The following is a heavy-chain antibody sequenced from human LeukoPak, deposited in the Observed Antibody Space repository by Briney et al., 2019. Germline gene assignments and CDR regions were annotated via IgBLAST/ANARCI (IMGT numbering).Heavy chain of an antibody. CDR3: ARANSFDSSGYYFDY. Sequence: GGSLRLSCTASGFTFGNYALSWFPQAPGKGLEWVAFIRSKTYRGTTEYAASVKGRFTISRDDSKSIAYLQMNSLKTEDTAVYYCARANSFDSSGYYFDYWGQGTLVTVSS. CDR1: GFTFGNYA. CDR2: IRSKTYRGTT. V-gene: IGHV3-49*03. J-gene: IGHJ4*02. D-gene: IGHD3-22*01.